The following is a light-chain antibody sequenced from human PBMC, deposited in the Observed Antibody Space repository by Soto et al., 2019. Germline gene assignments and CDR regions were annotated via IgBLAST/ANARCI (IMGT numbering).Light chain of an antibody. V-gene: IGKV3-15*01. CDR2: GAS. J-gene: IGKJ1*01. Sequence: ELVMTQSPATLSVSPGERATLSCRASQSVSSNLAWYQQKPGQAPRLLIYGASTRATGIPARFSGSGSGTEFTLTISSLQSEDFAVYYCQQYNNWPPTWTFGQGTKVDNK. CDR1: QSVSSN. CDR3: QQYNNWPPTWT.